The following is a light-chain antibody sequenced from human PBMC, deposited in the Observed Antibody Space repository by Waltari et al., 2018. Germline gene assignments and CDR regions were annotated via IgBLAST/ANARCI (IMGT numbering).Light chain of an antibody. CDR1: SGSIAGKF. J-gene: IGLJ2*01. Sequence: NFMLTQPHSVSESPGKTVTISCTRSSGSIAGKFVQWYQQRPGSVPTAVIYNDNQRPSGVPNRFSGSIDTYSNSASLTISGLRTEDEADYYCQTYYVTNVIFGGGTKLTV. CDR2: NDN. V-gene: IGLV6-57*04. CDR3: QTYYVTNVI.